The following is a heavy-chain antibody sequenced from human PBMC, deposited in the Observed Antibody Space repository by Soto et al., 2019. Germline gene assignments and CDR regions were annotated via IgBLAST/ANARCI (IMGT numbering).Heavy chain of an antibody. J-gene: IGHJ6*02. Sequence: QVQLQESGPGLVKPSETLSLTCTVSSGSISSYYWSWIRQSPGKGLEWIGYIYYSGTTSYNPSLKSRVTISIDTSKNQFSLRVSSVTAADTAVYFCARDAVVIAHSYYYAMDVWGQGTTVTVSS. CDR3: ARDAVVIAHSYYYAMDV. CDR2: IYYSGTT. D-gene: IGHD2-21*01. V-gene: IGHV4-59*01. CDR1: SGSISSYY.